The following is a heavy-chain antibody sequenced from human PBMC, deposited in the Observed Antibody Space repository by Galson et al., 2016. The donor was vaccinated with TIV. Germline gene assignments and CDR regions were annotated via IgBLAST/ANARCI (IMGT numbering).Heavy chain of an antibody. D-gene: IGHD3-3*01. CDR2: TSINGGAS. Sequence: SLRLSCAASGFTFSSYAMTWVRQAPGRGLEWVSGTSINGGASYYADPVKGRFTISRDNAKNTLYLQMNSLRAEDTAVYYCAKDASELIFAFGNFDYWGQGTLVTVSS. CDR1: GFTFSSYA. V-gene: IGHV3-23*01. J-gene: IGHJ4*02. CDR3: AKDASELIFAFGNFDY.